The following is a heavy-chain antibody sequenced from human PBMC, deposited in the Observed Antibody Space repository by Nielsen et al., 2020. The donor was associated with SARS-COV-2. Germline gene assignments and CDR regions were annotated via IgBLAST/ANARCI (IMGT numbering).Heavy chain of an antibody. Sequence: GESLKISCAASGFTFSDHAMSWVRQAPGKGLEWVSSLTSGGHRAYYADSVKGRFTISRDNSKNTLYLQMNSLRAEDTAVYYCARDPSGGTRDYYYYGMDVWGQGTTVTVSS. CDR2: LTSGGHRA. J-gene: IGHJ6*02. CDR3: ARDPSGGTRDYYYYGMDV. CDR1: GFTFSDHA. D-gene: IGHD3-10*01. V-gene: IGHV3-23*01.